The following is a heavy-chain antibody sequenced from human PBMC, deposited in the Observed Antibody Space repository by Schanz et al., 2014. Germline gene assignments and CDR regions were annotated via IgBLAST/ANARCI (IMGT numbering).Heavy chain of an antibody. CDR3: ASGVHVSSLQKGLQF. J-gene: IGHJ1*01. V-gene: IGHV3-48*01. CDR2: IATSSSTR. D-gene: IGHD3-10*01. Sequence: EVQLVESGGGLVQPGGSLRLSCAASGFTLSNSDMHWVRQVPGKGLEWLSYIATSSSTRHYADSVKGRVTISRDNAKNSVSLQMGRLRVEDTAVYYCASGVHVSSLQKGLQFWGRGTLVIVSS. CDR1: GFTLSNSD.